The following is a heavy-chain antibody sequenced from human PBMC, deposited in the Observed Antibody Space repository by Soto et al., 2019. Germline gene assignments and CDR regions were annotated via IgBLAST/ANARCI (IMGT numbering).Heavy chain of an antibody. CDR3: ARRRGSNGWFDL. D-gene: IGHD2-8*01. CDR2: MNPDSGNT. Sequence: QVQLVQSGAEVKKPGASVKVSCKASGYTFINYDINWVRQATGQGLEWVGWMNPDSGNTGYAQNFQGRVTMTGNTSISSVYMELSSLISEDTAVYYCARRRGSNGWFDLWGQGTLVTVSS. CDR1: GYTFINYD. J-gene: IGHJ5*02. V-gene: IGHV1-8*01.